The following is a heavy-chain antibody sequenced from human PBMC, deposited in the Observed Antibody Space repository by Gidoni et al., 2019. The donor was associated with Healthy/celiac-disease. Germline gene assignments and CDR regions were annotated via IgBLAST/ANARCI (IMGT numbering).Heavy chain of an antibody. V-gene: IGHV3-23*01. CDR2: MSGSCGST. CDR3: AKDPGYSNYYFDY. CDR1: GFTCSSYA. J-gene: IGHJ4*02. D-gene: IGHD4-4*01. Sequence: EVQLLESGGGVVQPGGSLRISCAAYGFTCSSYAMSWVRQAPGKGLEWVSAMSGSCGSTYYADSVKGRFTISRDNSKNTLYLQMNSLRAEDTAVYYCAKDPGYSNYYFDYWGQGTLVTVSS.